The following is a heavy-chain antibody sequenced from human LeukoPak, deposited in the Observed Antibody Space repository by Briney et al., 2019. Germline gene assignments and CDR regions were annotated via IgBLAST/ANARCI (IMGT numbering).Heavy chain of an antibody. CDR1: GFTFSSYG. J-gene: IGHJ6*02. CDR2: ISYDGSNK. D-gene: IGHD3-3*01. Sequence: GGSLGLSCAASGFTFSSYGMHWVRQAPGKGLEWVAVISYDGSNKYYADSVKGRFTTSRDNAKNTLSLQMNSLRAEDTAVYYCAKDKDFWSGYYRGLPYYYGMDVWGQGTTVTVSS. CDR3: AKDKDFWSGYYRGLPYYYGMDV. V-gene: IGHV3-30*18.